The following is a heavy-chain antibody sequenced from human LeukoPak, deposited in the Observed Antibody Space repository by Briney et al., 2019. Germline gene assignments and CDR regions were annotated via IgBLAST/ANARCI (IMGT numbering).Heavy chain of an antibody. CDR1: GFTFSSSA. D-gene: IGHD2-15*01. Sequence: GGSLRLSCAASGFTFSSSAMSWVRQAPGKGPEWVSAISNNGGYTYYADSVQGRFTISRDNSKSTLCLQMNSLRAEDTAVYYCAKQLGYCSDGSCYFPYWGQGTLVTVSS. CDR3: AKQLGYCSDGSCYFPY. J-gene: IGHJ4*02. V-gene: IGHV3-23*01. CDR2: ISNNGGYT.